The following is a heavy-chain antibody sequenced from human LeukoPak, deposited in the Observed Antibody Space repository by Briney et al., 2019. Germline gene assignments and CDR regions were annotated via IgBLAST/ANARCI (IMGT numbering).Heavy chain of an antibody. CDR3: ATTGIFGVAKGYFDY. CDR2: INPNSGGT. J-gene: IGHJ4*02. V-gene: IGHV1-2*06. CDR1: GYTFTGYY. D-gene: IGHD3-3*01. Sequence: ASVKVSCKASGYTFTGYYMHWVRQAPGQGLEWMGRINPNSGGTNYAQKFQGRVTMPRDTSISTAYMELSRLRSDDTAVYYCATTGIFGVAKGYFDYWGQGTLVTVSS.